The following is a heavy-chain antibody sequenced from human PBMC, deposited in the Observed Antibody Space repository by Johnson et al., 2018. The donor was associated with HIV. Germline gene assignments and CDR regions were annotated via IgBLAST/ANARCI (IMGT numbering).Heavy chain of an antibody. CDR2: ISYDGSNE. J-gene: IGHJ3*02. CDR1: GFTFSSYA. Sequence: VQLVESGGGVVQPGRSLRLSCAASGFTFSSYAMHWVRQAPGKGLEWVAVISYDGSNEYYADSVKGRFTISRDNSKNTLYLQMNSLRAEDTSVYFFARDQLAAAGAFDIWCQGTMVTVSS. V-gene: IGHV3-30*04. CDR3: ARDQLAAAGAFDI. D-gene: IGHD6-13*01.